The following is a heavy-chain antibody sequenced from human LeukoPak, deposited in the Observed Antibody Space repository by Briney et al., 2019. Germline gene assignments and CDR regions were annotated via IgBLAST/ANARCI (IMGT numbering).Heavy chain of an antibody. CDR2: ISSSSRYI. D-gene: IGHD6-19*01. V-gene: IGHV3-21*01. J-gene: IGHJ3*02. CDR1: GFTFSSYS. Sequence: GGSLRLSCAASGFTFSSYSMNWVRQAPGKGLEWVSSISSSSRYIYYADSVKGRFTISRDNAKNSLYLQMNSLRAEDTAVYYCARCRSSGWHDAFDIWGQGTMVTVSS. CDR3: ARCRSSGWHDAFDI.